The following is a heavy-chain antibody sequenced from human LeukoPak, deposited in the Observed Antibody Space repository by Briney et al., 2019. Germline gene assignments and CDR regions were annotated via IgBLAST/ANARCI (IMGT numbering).Heavy chain of an antibody. V-gene: IGHV3-7*01. Sequence: GGSLRLSCAASGFTFSRYWMSWVRQAPGKGLEWVANIKEDGSEKYYVNSVKGRFTISRDNAKNSLYLQMNSLRAEDTAVYYCGVDFWGQGTLVTVSS. D-gene: IGHD3/OR15-3a*01. J-gene: IGHJ4*02. CDR1: GFTFSRYW. CDR2: IKEDGSEK. CDR3: GVDF.